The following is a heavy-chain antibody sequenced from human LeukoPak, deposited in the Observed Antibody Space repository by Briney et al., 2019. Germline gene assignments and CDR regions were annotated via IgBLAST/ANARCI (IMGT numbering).Heavy chain of an antibody. Sequence: ASVKVSCKASGYTFTSYAMNWVRQAPGQGLEWMGWISAYNGNTNYAQKLQGRVTMTTDTSTSTAYMELRSLRSDDTAVYYCARGPDYYYYYYMDVWGKGTTVTVSS. V-gene: IGHV1-18*01. CDR1: GYTFTSYA. CDR3: ARGPDYYYYYYMDV. CDR2: ISAYNGNT. J-gene: IGHJ6*03.